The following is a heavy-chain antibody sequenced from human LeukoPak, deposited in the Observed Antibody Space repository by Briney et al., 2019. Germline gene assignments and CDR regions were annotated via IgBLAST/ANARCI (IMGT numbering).Heavy chain of an antibody. V-gene: IGHV5-51*01. J-gene: IGHJ3*02. CDR2: IYPGDSDT. D-gene: IGHD2-2*01. CDR3: ARHSDYCSSTSCHGDDAFDI. CDR1: GYSFTSYW. Sequence: GESLKISCKGSGYSFTSYWIGWVRQMPGKGLEWMGIIYPGDSDTRYSPSFQGQVTTSADKSISTAYLQWSSLKASDTAMYYCARHSDYCSSTSCHGDDAFDIWGQGTMVTVSS.